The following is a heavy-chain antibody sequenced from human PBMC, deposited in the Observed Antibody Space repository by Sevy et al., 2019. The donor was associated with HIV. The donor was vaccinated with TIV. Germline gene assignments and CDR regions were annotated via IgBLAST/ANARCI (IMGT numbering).Heavy chain of an antibody. J-gene: IGHJ4*02. CDR1: GYTFTTYG. Sequence: ASVKVSCKASGYTFTTYGITWVRQAPGQGLEWMGWISSFNGDTNYAQKLQGRVTMTTDTSTSTAYTELRSLRSDDTAVYYCARAHCSGGRCYSLAYWGQGTLVTVSS. V-gene: IGHV1-18*01. D-gene: IGHD2-15*01. CDR3: ARAHCSGGRCYSLAY. CDR2: ISSFNGDT.